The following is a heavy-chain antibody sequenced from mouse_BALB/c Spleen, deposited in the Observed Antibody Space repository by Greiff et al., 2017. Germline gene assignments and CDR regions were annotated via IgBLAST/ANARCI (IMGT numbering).Heavy chain of an antibody. CDR2: ISNLAYSI. V-gene: IGHV5-15*02. CDR1: GFTFSDYG. CDR3: ARVNSVLRLRAMDY. Sequence: EVQLVESGGGLVQPGGSRKLSCAASGFTFSDYGMAWVRQAPGKGPEWVAFISNLAYSIYYADTVTGRFTISRENAKNTLYLEMSSLRSEDTAMYYCARVNSVLRLRAMDYWGQGTSVTVSS. J-gene: IGHJ4*01. D-gene: IGHD1-2*01.